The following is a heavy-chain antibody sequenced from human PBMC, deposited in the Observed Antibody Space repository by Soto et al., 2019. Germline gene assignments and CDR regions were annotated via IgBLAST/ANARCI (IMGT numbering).Heavy chain of an antibody. CDR3: AKENTAMAHFDY. CDR1: GGTFSSYA. J-gene: IGHJ4*02. D-gene: IGHD5-18*01. V-gene: IGHV1-69*01. Sequence: QVQLVQSGAEVKKPGSSVKVSCKASGGTFSSYAISWVRQAPGQGLEWMGGIIPIFGTAKYAQKFQGRVTITADESTSTAYMELSSLRSEDTAMYYCAKENTAMAHFDYWGQGTLVTVSS. CDR2: IIPIFGTA.